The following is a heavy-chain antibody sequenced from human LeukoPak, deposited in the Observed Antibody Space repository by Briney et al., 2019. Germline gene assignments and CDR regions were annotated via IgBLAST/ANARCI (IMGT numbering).Heavy chain of an antibody. CDR3: ARHISGNYGGYFDY. CDR1: GGSIGSYY. D-gene: IGHD1-26*01. Sequence: SETLSLTCTVSGGSIGSYYWSGIRQSPGKGLDWIGYIYYTGSTDYNPSLKSRVTISVDTSKNQFSLKLTSVTAPDTAVYYCARHISGNYGGYFDYWGQGTLVAVSS. V-gene: IGHV4-59*08. J-gene: IGHJ4*02. CDR2: IYYTGST.